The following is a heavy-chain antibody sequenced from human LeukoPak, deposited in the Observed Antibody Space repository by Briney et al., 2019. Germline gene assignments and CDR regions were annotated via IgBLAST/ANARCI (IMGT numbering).Heavy chain of an antibody. CDR3: ARVPALWFGELSAVYYGMDV. Sequence: GASLKVSCKASGYTFTSYGISWVRQAPGQGLEWMGWISSCNGNTNYAQKLQGRVTMTTDTSTSTAYMELRSLRSDDTAVYYCARVPALWFGELSAVYYGMDVWGQGTTVTVS. CDR2: ISSCNGNT. D-gene: IGHD3-10*01. CDR1: GYTFTSYG. V-gene: IGHV1-18*01. J-gene: IGHJ6*02.